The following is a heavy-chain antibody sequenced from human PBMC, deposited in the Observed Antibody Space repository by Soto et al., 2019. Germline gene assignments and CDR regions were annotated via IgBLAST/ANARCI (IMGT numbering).Heavy chain of an antibody. V-gene: IGHV3-48*03. CDR3: ARDSRNSYGLDV. CDR2: ISGSGSTI. J-gene: IGHJ6*02. Sequence: EVQLVESGGGLVQPGGSLRLSCAASGFTFGSFEMNWVRQAPGKGLEWISYISGSGSTIYYADSVKGRFTTSRDNAKNALYLQMNTLGAEDTALDDCARDSRNSYGLDVWGQGTTVTVSS. CDR1: GFTFGSFE.